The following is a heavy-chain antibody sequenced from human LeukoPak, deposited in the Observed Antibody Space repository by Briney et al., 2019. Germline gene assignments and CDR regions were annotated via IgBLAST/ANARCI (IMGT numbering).Heavy chain of an antibody. V-gene: IGHV4-59*08. Sequence: SETLSLTCTVSGGSISSYYWSWLRQPPGKGLGWIGYIYYSGSTNYNPSLKSRVTISADTSKNQFSLKVSSVTAADSAVYYCARGQIYFDYWGQGTLVTVSS. CDR3: ARGQIYFDY. J-gene: IGHJ4*02. CDR1: GGSISSYY. CDR2: IYYSGST.